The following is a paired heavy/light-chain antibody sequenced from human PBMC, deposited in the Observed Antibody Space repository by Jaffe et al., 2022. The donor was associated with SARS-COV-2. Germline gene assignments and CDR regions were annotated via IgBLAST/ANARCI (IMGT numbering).Heavy chain of an antibody. D-gene: IGHD3-16*01. J-gene: IGHJ4*02. CDR2: ISPDGVKK. Sequence: VQLVESGGGVVQPGKSLRLSCAVSGFTFNFFGMHWVRQAPGKGLEWVATISPDGVKKNYDDAVRGRFTISKDMSRDMLYLQMKSLRPEDTAVYFCAKDGGGGIGDFWGQGTLVTVSS. CDR1: GFTFNFFG. V-gene: IGHV3-30*18. CDR3: AKDGGGGIGDF.
Light chain of an antibody. CDR3: QRHGNSPPYT. V-gene: IGKV3-20*01. Sequence: EIVLTQSPVTLSLSPGERATLSCRASQNIGSDFVAWYHQKPGQPPRLVIFGTSSRATGVPDRFSASGSGTDFTLTISRLEAEDFGVYYCQRHGNSPPYTFGQGTKLEIK. J-gene: IGKJ2*01. CDR2: GTS. CDR1: QNIGSDF.